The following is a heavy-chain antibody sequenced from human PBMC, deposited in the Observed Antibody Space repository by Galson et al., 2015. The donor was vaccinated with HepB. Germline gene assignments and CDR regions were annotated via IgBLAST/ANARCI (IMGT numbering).Heavy chain of an antibody. J-gene: IGHJ5*02. Sequence: SVKVSCKASGYTFTSYGISWVRQAPGQGLEWMGWISAYNGNTNYAQKLQGRVTMTTDTSTSTAYMELRSLRSDDTAVYYCARDRSSLAAAGIWFEVDENWFDPWGQGTLVTVSS. V-gene: IGHV1-18*04. D-gene: IGHD6-13*01. CDR1: GYTFTSYG. CDR3: ARDRSSLAAAGIWFEVDENWFDP. CDR2: ISAYNGNT.